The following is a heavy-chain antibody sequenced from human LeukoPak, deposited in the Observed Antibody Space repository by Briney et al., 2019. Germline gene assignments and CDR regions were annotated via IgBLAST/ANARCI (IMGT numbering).Heavy chain of an antibody. D-gene: IGHD4-17*01. CDR2: IDHRGNT. Sequence: SGTLSLTCAVSGDSITNTNWWNWVRQPPGKGLEGIAEIDHRGNTNYNPSLKSRVTISADKSKNQFSLKLNSVTAADTAVYYCARGYGPGCWGQGTLVTVSA. V-gene: IGHV4-4*02. J-gene: IGHJ4*02. CDR1: GDSITNTNW. CDR3: ARGYGPGC.